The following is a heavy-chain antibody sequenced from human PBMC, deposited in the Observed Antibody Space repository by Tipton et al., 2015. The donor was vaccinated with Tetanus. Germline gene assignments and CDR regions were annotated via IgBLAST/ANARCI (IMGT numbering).Heavy chain of an antibody. Sequence: SLRLSCAASGFTLSDYYMSWIRQAPGKGLEWLSCISSSGANINYADSVKGRFTLSRDTAKNSLYLLMDSLRADDTAVYYCVSALIEAARHDGCYRGQGTLGPGSS. V-gene: IGHV3-11*01. CDR2: ISSSGANI. CDR1: GFTLSDYY. J-gene: IGHJ4*02. CDR3: VSALIEAARHDGCY. D-gene: IGHD2-15*01.